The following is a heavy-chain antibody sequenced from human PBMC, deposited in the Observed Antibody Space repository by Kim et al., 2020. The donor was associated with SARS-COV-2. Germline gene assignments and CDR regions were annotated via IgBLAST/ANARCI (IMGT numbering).Heavy chain of an antibody. CDR3: ARDGDLYSSGKDAFDI. J-gene: IGHJ3*02. V-gene: IGHV3-7*01. CDR2: IKQAGNQK. D-gene: IGHD6-19*01. CDR1: GFTFSSYW. Sequence: GGSLRLSCAASGFTFSSYWMTWVRQAPGKGLEWVANIKQAGNQKYYVDSVKGRFTISRDNAKNSLYLQMNSLRAEDTAVYYCARDGDLYSSGKDAFDIWGQGKMVTVSS.